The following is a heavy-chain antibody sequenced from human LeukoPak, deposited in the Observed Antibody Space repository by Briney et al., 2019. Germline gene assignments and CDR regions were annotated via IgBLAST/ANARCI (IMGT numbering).Heavy chain of an antibody. D-gene: IGHD6-19*01. CDR3: ARDVKYSSGLYYYYGMDV. CDR2: ISRSGSTI. Sequence: TGGSLSLSCAASGFTFSSYEMNWVRQAPGKGLEWGSYISRSGSTIYYADSVKGRFTISRDNVKNSLYLQMNSLRAEDTAVYYCARDVKYSSGLYYYYGMDVWGQGTTVTVSS. V-gene: IGHV3-48*03. CDR1: GFTFSSYE. J-gene: IGHJ6*02.